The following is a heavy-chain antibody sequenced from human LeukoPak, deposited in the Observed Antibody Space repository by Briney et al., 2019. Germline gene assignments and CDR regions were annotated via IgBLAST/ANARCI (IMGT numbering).Heavy chain of an antibody. CDR2: ISSSSTI. D-gene: IGHD3-10*01. Sequence: PGGSLRLSCAASGFTFSSYSMNWVRQAPGKGLEWVSYISSSSTIYYADSVKGRFTISRDNSKNTLFLQMNSLRAEDTAVYYCAKLSLSGRSQSADYWGQGTLVTVSS. J-gene: IGHJ4*02. CDR3: AKLSLSGRSQSADY. V-gene: IGHV3-48*01. CDR1: GFTFSSYS.